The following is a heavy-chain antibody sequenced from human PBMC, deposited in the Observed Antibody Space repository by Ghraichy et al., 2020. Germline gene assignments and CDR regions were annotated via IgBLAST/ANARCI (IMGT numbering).Heavy chain of an antibody. V-gene: IGHV3-53*01. D-gene: IGHD3-22*01. CDR3: ARVSYDYEGSGPAGLDV. CDR1: GFSVSNNY. CDR2: LYSDGRT. J-gene: IGHJ6*02. Sequence: GGSLRLSCAASGFSVSNNYMSWVRQAPGKGLEWASVLYSDGRTFYADSVKGRFTIFRDNSKNILHFQMNSLRVEDTAVYYCARVSYDYEGSGPAGLDVWGQGTTVTVSS.